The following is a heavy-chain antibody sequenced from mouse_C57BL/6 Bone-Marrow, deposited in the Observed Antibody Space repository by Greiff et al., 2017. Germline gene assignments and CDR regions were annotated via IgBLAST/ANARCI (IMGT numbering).Heavy chain of an antibody. D-gene: IGHD1-1*01. Sequence: QVQLQQSGAELVKPGASVKLSCKASGYTFTSYWMHWVKQRPGQGLEWIGMIHPNSGSTNYNEKFKSKATLTVDKSSSTAYMQLSSLTSEDSAVYYCAYYGSSYGGYFDVWGTGTTVTVSS. V-gene: IGHV1-64*01. CDR3: AYYGSSYGGYFDV. J-gene: IGHJ1*03. CDR1: GYTFTSYW. CDR2: IHPNSGST.